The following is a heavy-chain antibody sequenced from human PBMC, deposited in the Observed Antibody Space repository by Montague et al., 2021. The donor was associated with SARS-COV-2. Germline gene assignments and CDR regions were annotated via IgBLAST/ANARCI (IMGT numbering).Heavy chain of an antibody. CDR3: ARGGLKSAYYFYFGLDV. J-gene: IGHJ6*02. Sequence: SETLSLTCTVSGDSISNYYWNWIRQPPGKGLEWIGYINYNGSTNYKLSLKSRVTISGDTSKNQLSLKVRSVTAADTAVYYCARGGLKSAYYFYFGLDVWGQGTTVTVSS. CDR2: INYNGST. CDR1: GDSISNYY. V-gene: IGHV4-59*01.